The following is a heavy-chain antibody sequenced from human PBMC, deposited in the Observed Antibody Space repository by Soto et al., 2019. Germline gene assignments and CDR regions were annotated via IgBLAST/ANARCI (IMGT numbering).Heavy chain of an antibody. Sequence: QVQLVESGGGVVQPGRSLRLSCAASGFTFSSYAMHWVRQAPGKGLEWVAVISYDGSNKYYADSVKGRFTISRDNSKNTLYLHMNSLRAEDTAVYYCARDRGAIAAAGVDYWGQGTLVTVSS. V-gene: IGHV3-30-3*01. CDR1: GFTFSSYA. CDR3: ARDRGAIAAAGVDY. D-gene: IGHD6-13*01. CDR2: ISYDGSNK. J-gene: IGHJ4*02.